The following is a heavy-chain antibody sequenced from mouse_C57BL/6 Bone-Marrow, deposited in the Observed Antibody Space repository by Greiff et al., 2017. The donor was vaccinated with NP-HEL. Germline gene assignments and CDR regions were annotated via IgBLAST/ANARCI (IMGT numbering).Heavy chain of an antibody. CDR1: GYTFTSYW. CDR2: IDPSDSYT. D-gene: IGHD2-4*01. Sequence: QVQLQQPGAELVMPGASVKLSCKASGYTFTSYWMRWVKQRPGQGLEWIGEIDPSDSYTNYNQKFKGKSTLTVDKSSSTAYMQLSSLTSEDSAVYYCARGVYDYDPFAYWGQGTLVTVSA. V-gene: IGHV1-69*01. J-gene: IGHJ3*01. CDR3: ARGVYDYDPFAY.